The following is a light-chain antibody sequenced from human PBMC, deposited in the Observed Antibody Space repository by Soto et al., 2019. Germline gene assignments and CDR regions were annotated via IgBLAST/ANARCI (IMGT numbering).Light chain of an antibody. Sequence: QSALTQPASVSGSPGQSVTISCTGTSSDVGGYNYVSWYQQHPGKAPKLMIYEVSKRPSGVPDRFSGSKSGNTASLTVSGLQAEDEADYYCSSYAGSNNLGVLGTGTKLTVL. CDR1: SSDVGGYNY. CDR2: EVS. V-gene: IGLV2-8*01. CDR3: SSYAGSNNLGV. J-gene: IGLJ1*01.